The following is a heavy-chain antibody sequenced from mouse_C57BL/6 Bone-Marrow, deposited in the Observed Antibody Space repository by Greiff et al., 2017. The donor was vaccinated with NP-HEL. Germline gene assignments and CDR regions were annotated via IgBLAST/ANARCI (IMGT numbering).Heavy chain of an antibody. J-gene: IGHJ3*01. CDR1: GYTFTDYN. V-gene: IGHV1-18*01. CDR3: ARGLYLFAY. D-gene: IGHD2-12*01. CDR2: INPNNGCT. Sequence: DVQLQESGPELVKPGASVKIPCKASGYTFTDYNMDWVKQSHGKSLEWIGDINPNNGCTIYNQKFKGKATLTVDKSSSTAYMELRSLTSEDTAVYYCARGLYLFAYWGQGTLVTVSA.